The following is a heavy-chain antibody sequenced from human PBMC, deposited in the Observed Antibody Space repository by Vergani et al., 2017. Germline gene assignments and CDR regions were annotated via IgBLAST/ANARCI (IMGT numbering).Heavy chain of an antibody. D-gene: IGHD4-17*01. CDR3: ARDHDYGDRGGDI. CDR1: GFTFSSYA. CDR2: ISYDGSNK. J-gene: IGHJ3*02. Sequence: QVQLVESGGGVVQPGRSLRLSCAASGFTFSSYAMHWVRQAPGKGLEWVAVISYDGSNKYYADSVKGRFTISRDNSKNTLYLQMNSLRAEDTAVYYCARDHDYGDRGGDIWGQGTMVTVSS. V-gene: IGHV3-30*01.